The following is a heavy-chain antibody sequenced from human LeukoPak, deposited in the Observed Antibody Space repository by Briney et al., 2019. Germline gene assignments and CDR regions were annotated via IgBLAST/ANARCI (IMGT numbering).Heavy chain of an antibody. CDR2: INPNSGGT. J-gene: IGHJ6*02. CDR1: GYTFTGYY. D-gene: IGHD5-12*01. CDR3: ARKTTIPYYYYYGMDV. V-gene: IGHV1-2*02. Sequence: ASVKVSCKASGYTFTGYYMHWVRPAPGQGLEWMGWINPNSGGTNYAQKFQGRVTMTRDTSISTAYMELSRLRSDDTAVYYCARKTTIPYYYYYGMDVWGQGTKVTVSS.